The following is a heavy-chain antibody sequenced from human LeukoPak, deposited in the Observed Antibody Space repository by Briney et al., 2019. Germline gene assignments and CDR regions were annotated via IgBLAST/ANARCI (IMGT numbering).Heavy chain of an antibody. V-gene: IGHV4-39*01. Sequence: SETLSLTCTVSGGSISNSSYYWGWIRQPPGKGLEWIVSMYYSGSTYYNPSLKSRTTISVDTSKNQFSLKLSSVTAADTAVYYCARHGRMGTINPSYWGQGTLVTVSS. CDR3: ARHGRMGTINPSY. CDR2: MYYSGST. CDR1: GGSISNSSYY. J-gene: IGHJ4*02. D-gene: IGHD5-24*01.